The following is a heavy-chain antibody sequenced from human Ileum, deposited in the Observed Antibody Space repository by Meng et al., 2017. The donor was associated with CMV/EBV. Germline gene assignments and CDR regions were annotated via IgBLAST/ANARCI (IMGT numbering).Heavy chain of an antibody. CDR3: ARGQDNHKGGVH. V-gene: IGHV4-34*01. CDR1: DASFSDFY. J-gene: IGHJ4*02. Sequence: WGAGLLKPSETLSLPCDVYDASFSDFYWSWTRHLPGKGLEWIGEIHPSGSTHYNPSLESRVSISVHMSNNQFSLKVSSVTAADTAVYYCARGQDNHKGGVHWGQGTLVIVSS. CDR2: IHPSGST. D-gene: IGHD1-14*01.